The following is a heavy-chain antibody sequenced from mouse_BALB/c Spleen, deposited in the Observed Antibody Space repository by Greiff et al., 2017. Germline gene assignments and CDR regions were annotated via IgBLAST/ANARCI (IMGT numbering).Heavy chain of an antibody. V-gene: IGHV5-12-1*01. CDR1: GFAFSSYD. J-gene: IGHJ4*01. CDR2: ISSGGGST. CDR3: ARHVLRLRHYAMDY. D-gene: IGHD1-2*01. Sequence: EVKLVESGGGLVKPGGSLKLSCAASGFAFSSYDMSWVRQTPEKRLEWVAYISSGGGSTYYPDTVKGRFTISRDNAKNTLYLQMSSLKSEDTAMYYCARHVLRLRHYAMDYWGQGTSVTVSS.